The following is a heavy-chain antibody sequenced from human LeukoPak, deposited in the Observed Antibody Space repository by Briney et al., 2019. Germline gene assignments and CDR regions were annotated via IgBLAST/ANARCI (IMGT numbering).Heavy chain of an antibody. J-gene: IGHJ5*02. V-gene: IGHV3-21*01. D-gene: IGHD1-26*01. Sequence: PGGSLRLSCAASGFTFSSYSMNWVRQAPGKGLEWVSSISSSSSYIYYADSVKGRFTISRDNAKNSLYLQMNSLRAEDTAVYYCARAKVGATNNWFDPWGQGTLVTVSS. CDR3: ARAKVGATNNWFDP. CDR1: GFTFSSYS. CDR2: ISSSSSYI.